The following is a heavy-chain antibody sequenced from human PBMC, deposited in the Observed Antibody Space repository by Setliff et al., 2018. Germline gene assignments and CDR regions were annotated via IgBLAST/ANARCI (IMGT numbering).Heavy chain of an antibody. CDR3: TRHGSFYSDSSGYYYGTDSYYYMDV. CDR2: IKGKNDGLAT. Sequence: GGSLRLSCAASGFTFSTAWMNWVRQAPGKGLEWVGRIKGKNDGLATDYAAPVKGRFTISRDDSKNTLYLQMNSLKTEDTAVYYCTRHGSFYSDSSGYYYGTDSYYYMDVWGKGTTVTVSS. J-gene: IGHJ6*03. V-gene: IGHV3-15*07. D-gene: IGHD3-22*01. CDR1: GFTFSTAW.